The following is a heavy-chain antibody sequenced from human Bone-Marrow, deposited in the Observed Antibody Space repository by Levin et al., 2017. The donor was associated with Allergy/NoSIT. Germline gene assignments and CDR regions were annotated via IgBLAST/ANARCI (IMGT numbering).Heavy chain of an antibody. CDR1: GLSFSDYN. Sequence: KPGGSLRLSCVGSGLSFSDYNMNWVRQAPGKGLEWVASISSGSSYIFYADSMKGRFTISRDNAKNSLFLQMNGLTVDDAGVYFCASPREFCVSTTACYIALDLWGQGTTVTVSS. D-gene: IGHD2-15*01. V-gene: IGHV3-21*06. J-gene: IGHJ3*01. CDR3: ASPREFCVSTTACYIALDL. CDR2: ISSGSSYI.